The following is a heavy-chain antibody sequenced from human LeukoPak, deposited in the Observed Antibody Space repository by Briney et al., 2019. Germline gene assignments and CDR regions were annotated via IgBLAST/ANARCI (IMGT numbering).Heavy chain of an antibody. D-gene: IGHD6-6*01. J-gene: IGHJ5*02. Sequence: ASVKVSCKASGYTFTSYGVSWVRQAPGQGLEWMGWISAYNGNTNYAQKLQGRVTMTTDTSTSTAYMELRSLRSDDTAVYYCARDILIAARRSLRGGGFDPWGQGTLVTVSS. CDR2: ISAYNGNT. V-gene: IGHV1-18*01. CDR1: GYTFTSYG. CDR3: ARDILIAARRSLRGGGFDP.